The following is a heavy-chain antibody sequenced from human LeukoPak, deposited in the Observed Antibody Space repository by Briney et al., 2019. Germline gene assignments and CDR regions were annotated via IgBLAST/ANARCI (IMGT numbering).Heavy chain of an antibody. CDR2: NYYSGST. Sequence: SETLSLTCTVPSGSISSSSYYWGWIRQPPGKGLEWIGRNYYSGSTYYNPSLKRRVTIPVDMSKNQFSLKLSSVTAADTAVYYCARSSANYYDSSGYYYVPPYYFDYWGQGTLVTVSS. CDR3: ARSSANYYDSSGYYYVPPYYFDY. CDR1: SGSISSSSYY. J-gene: IGHJ4*02. V-gene: IGHV4-39*01. D-gene: IGHD3-22*01.